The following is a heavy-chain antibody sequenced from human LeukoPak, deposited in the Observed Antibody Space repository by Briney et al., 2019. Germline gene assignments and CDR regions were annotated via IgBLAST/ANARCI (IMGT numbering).Heavy chain of an antibody. Sequence: GGSLRLSCAASGFTFSSYAMQWVRQAPGKGLEYVSAISSNGGSTYYANSVKGRFTISRDNYKNSLYLQMGSLRAEDMAVYYCARVGTGDGYYPNTGGYFDYWGQGTLVTVSS. CDR2: ISSNGGST. J-gene: IGHJ4*02. CDR3: ARVGTGDGYYPNTGGYFDY. V-gene: IGHV3-64*01. D-gene: IGHD5-24*01. CDR1: GFTFSSYA.